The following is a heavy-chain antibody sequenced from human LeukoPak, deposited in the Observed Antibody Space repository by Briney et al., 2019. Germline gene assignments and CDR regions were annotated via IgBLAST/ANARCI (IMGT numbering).Heavy chain of an antibody. CDR1: GFTFSSYA. CDR2: ISGSGGST. J-gene: IGHJ4*02. Sequence: GGSLRLSCAASGFTFSSYAMSGVRQAPGKGLEWVSAISGSGGSTYYADSVKGRFTISRDNSKNTLYLQMNSLRAEDTAVYYCAKALAATYYFDYWGQGTLVTVSS. CDR3: AKALAATYYFDY. V-gene: IGHV3-23*01. D-gene: IGHD6-19*01.